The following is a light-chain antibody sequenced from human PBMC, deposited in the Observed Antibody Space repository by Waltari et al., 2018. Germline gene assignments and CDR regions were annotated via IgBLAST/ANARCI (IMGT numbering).Light chain of an antibody. CDR2: WAS. J-gene: IGKJ4*01. CDR3: KHHYSTPST. Sequence: DIVMTQSPDSLAVSLGERATINCKSSQSVLYSSNNKNYLAWYQQRSGQPPKLLIYWASIREGGVSDRFSGSQSGTDFTLTISSLQPEAVAVYSGKHHYSTPSTFGGGTEVVIK. CDR1: QSVLYSSNNKNY. V-gene: IGKV4-1*01.